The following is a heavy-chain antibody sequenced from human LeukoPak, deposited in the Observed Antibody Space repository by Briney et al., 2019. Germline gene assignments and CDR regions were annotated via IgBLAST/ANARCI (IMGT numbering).Heavy chain of an antibody. CDR2: INPSGGST. J-gene: IGHJ4*02. CDR3: PRNFGGGDSSGPYY. D-gene: IGHD3-22*01. Sequence: ASVKVSCKASGYTFTSYYMHWVRRARGQGLEWMGIINPSGGSTSYAQKFQARVTMPRDMSTSPVYMELTSLRSEAPPLYSCPRNFGGGDSSGPYYWGQGTLVTVSS. CDR1: GYTFTSYY. V-gene: IGHV1-46*01.